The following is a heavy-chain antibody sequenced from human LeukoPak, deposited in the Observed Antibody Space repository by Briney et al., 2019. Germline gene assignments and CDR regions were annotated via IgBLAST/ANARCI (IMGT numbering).Heavy chain of an antibody. CDR2: VFGGGSK. J-gene: IGHJ4*02. Sequence: PGGSLRLSCAATGFNVSLSYMTWVRQAPGKGLEWLAVVFGGGSKYHADSVKDRFTISRDTVRNTVDLQMKSLRVEDTAVYYCARSRSGSRGCWGQGTLVVVSS. V-gene: IGHV3-53*01. D-gene: IGHD1-26*01. CDR3: ARSRSGSRGC. CDR1: GFNVSLSY.